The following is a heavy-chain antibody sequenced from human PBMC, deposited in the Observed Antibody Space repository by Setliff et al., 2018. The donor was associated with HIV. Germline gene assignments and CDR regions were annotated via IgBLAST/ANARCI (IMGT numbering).Heavy chain of an antibody. Sequence: PSETLSLTCTVSGGSISSGGYYWSWIRQQPGKGLEWIGYIYYSGSTYYNPSLKSRVTISVDTSKNQFSLKLSSVTAADTAVYYCARIVRWELVATSTFFYYYMDVWGKGTTVTVSS. CDR1: GGSISSGGYY. CDR3: ARIVRWELVATSTFFYYYMDV. J-gene: IGHJ6*03. D-gene: IGHD1-26*01. V-gene: IGHV4-31*03. CDR2: IYYSGST.